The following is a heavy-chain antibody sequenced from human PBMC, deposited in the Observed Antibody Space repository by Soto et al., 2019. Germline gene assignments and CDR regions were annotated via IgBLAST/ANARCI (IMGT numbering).Heavy chain of an antibody. D-gene: IGHD4-17*01. Sequence: LSLTCTVSGGSISSYYWSWIRQPPGKGLGWIGYIYYSGSTNYNPSLKSRVTISVDTSKNQFSLKLGSVTAADTAVYYCARRSYGDYFDAFDIWGQGTMVTVSS. J-gene: IGHJ3*02. CDR2: IYYSGST. V-gene: IGHV4-59*08. CDR1: GGSISSYY. CDR3: ARRSYGDYFDAFDI.